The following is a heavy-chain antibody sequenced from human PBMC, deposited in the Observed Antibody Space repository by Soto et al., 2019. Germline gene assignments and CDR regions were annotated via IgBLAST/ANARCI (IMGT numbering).Heavy chain of an antibody. CDR1: GFTFSSYS. Sequence: GGSLRLSCAASGFTFSSYSMNWVRQAPGKGLEWVSSISSSSSYIYYADSVKDRFTISRDNAKNSLYLQMNSLRAEDTAVYYCARDNSGSYLMWAFDIWGQGTMVTVSS. D-gene: IGHD1-26*01. J-gene: IGHJ3*02. CDR2: ISSSSSYI. CDR3: ARDNSGSYLMWAFDI. V-gene: IGHV3-21*01.